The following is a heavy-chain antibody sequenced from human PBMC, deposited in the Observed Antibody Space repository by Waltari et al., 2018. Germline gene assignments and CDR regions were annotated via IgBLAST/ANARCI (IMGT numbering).Heavy chain of an antibody. D-gene: IGHD6-19*01. CDR2: INAGNGNA. V-gene: IGHV1-3*01. CDR1: GYPFTTYS. Sequence: QVQLVQSGAEVKKPGASVKVSCKASGYPFTTYSMHGGRQAPGQRLEWMGGINAGNGNAKYSPKFQGRVTIARDTSASTAYMELSSLTSEDTAVYYCARGTSSGWYRWYFDLWGRGTLVTVSS. J-gene: IGHJ2*01. CDR3: ARGTSSGWYRWYFDL.